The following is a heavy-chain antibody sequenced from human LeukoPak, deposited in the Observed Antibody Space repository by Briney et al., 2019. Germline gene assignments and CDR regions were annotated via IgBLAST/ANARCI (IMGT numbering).Heavy chain of an antibody. J-gene: IGHJ6*03. D-gene: IGHD2-15*01. Sequence: SVKVSCKASGFTFTSSAVQWVRQARGQRLEWIGWIVVGSGNTDYAQKFQERVTITRDMSTSTAYMELSSLRSEDTAVYYCAAVELVVKGYMDVWGKGTTVTVSS. CDR2: IVVGSGNT. CDR3: AAVELVVKGYMDV. V-gene: IGHV1-58*01. CDR1: GFTFTSSA.